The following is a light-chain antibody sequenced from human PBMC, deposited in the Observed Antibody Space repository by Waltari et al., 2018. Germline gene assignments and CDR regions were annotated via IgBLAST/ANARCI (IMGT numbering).Light chain of an antibody. Sequence: QSALTQPASVSGSPGPSITISATCTTSDVGNYKLVSWYQQHPGKAPKLLIFEVTKRPSGVSNRFSGSKSANTASLTISGLQAEDEADYYCCSYAGSGTLVFGGGTKLTVL. V-gene: IGLV2-23*02. CDR3: CSYAGSGTLV. CDR1: TSDVGNYKL. CDR2: EVT. J-gene: IGLJ3*02.